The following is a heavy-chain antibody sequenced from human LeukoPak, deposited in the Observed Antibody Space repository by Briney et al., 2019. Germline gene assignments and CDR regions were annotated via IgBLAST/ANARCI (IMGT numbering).Heavy chain of an antibody. CDR3: ARGGYSYGNFDP. CDR1: GGSISSYY. CDR2: IYTSGST. D-gene: IGHD5-18*01. Sequence: SETLSLTCTVSGGSISSYYWSWIRQPAGKGLEWIGRIYTSGSTNYNPPLKSRVTMSVDTSKNQFSLKLSSVTAADTAVYYCARGGYSYGNFDPWGQGTLVTVSS. J-gene: IGHJ5*02. V-gene: IGHV4-4*07.